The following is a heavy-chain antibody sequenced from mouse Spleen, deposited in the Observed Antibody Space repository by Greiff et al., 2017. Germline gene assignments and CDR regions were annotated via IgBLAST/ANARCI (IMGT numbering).Heavy chain of an antibody. CDR1: GYTFTSYW. Sequence: VQLQQSGAELVKPGASVKMSCKASGYTFTSYWITWVKQRPGQGLEWIGDIYPGSGSTNYNEKFKSKATLTVDTSSSTAYMQLSSLTSEDSAVYYCASGDYYGRAGFDYWGQGTTLTVSS. J-gene: IGHJ2*01. D-gene: IGHD1-1*01. CDR3: ASGDYYGRAGFDY. CDR2: IYPGSGST. V-gene: IGHV1-55*01.